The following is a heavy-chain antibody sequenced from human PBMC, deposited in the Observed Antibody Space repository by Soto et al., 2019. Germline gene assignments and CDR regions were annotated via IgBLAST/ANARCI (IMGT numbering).Heavy chain of an antibody. D-gene: IGHD2-21*02. CDR2: MKPNSGNT. J-gene: IGHJ4*02. CDR1: GYTFTSYD. Sequence: QVQLVQSGAEVKKPGASVKVSCKASGYTFTSYDINWVRQATGQGLEWMGWMKPNSGNTGNAQKFKGRVTMTKDTSISTAYMELSSLRSEDTAVYYGARALACGGDCYNFDYWGQGTLVTVSS. V-gene: IGHV1-8*01. CDR3: ARALACGGDCYNFDY.